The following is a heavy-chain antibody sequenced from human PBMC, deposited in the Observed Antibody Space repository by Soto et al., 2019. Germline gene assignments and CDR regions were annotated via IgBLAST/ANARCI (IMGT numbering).Heavy chain of an antibody. D-gene: IGHD6-13*01. Sequence: EVQLVESGGGLVKPGRSLRLSCTASGFTFGDYAMSWFRQAPGKGLEWVGFIRSKAYGGTTEYAACEKGSFTISRLDSKSIAYMQMNSMKAEDTAVYYCTRDTPRTQNVISAAQSRYYYYGMDVWGQGTTVTVSS. V-gene: IGHV3-49*05. CDR3: TRDTPRTQNVISAAQSRYYYYGMDV. CDR1: GFTFGDYA. CDR2: IRSKAYGGTT. J-gene: IGHJ6*02.